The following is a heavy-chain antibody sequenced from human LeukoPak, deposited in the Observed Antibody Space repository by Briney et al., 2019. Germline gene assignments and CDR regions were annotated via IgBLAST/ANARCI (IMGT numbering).Heavy chain of an antibody. D-gene: IGHD1-26*01. CDR3: ARDRGIVGVLTGWFDP. CDR2: INPSGGST. CDR1: GYTFTSYY. V-gene: IGHV1-46*01. J-gene: IGHJ5*02. Sequence: ASVKVSCKASGYTFTSYYMHWVRQAPGQGLEWMGIINPSGGSTSYAQKFQGRVTMTRDTSPSTVYVELSSLRSEDTAVYYCARDRGIVGVLTGWFDPWGQGTLVTVSS.